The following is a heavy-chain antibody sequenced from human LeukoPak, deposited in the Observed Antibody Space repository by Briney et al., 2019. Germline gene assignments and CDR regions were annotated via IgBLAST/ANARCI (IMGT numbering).Heavy chain of an antibody. J-gene: IGHJ6*02. D-gene: IGHD3-3*01. CDR1: GFTFSSYA. CDR2: ISYDGSNK. V-gene: IGHV3-30-3*01. Sequence: GGSLRLPCAASGFTFSSYAMHWVRQAPGKGLEWVAVISYDGSNKYYADSVKGRFTISRDNSKNTLYLQMNSLRAEDTAVYYCARDFVSYYYDFWSGSGLYGMDVWGQGTTVTVSS. CDR3: ARDFVSYYYDFWSGSGLYGMDV.